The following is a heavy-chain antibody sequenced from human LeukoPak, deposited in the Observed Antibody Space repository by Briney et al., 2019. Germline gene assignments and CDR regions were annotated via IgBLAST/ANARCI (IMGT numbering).Heavy chain of an antibody. D-gene: IGHD5-18*01. V-gene: IGHV1-69*13. Sequence: ASVKVSCKASGGTFSSYAISWVRQAPGHGLEWMGGIIPIFGTANYAQKFQGRVTITADESTSTAYMELSSLRSEDTAVYYCARVGAVDTAMVTSSSLDYWDQGTLVTVSS. CDR2: IIPIFGTA. J-gene: IGHJ4*02. CDR3: ARVGAVDTAMVTSSSLDY. CDR1: GGTFSSYA.